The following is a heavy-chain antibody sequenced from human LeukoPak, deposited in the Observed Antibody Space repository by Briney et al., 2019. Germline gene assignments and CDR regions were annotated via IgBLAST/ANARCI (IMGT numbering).Heavy chain of an antibody. J-gene: IGHJ4*02. CDR3: ARGSGTYYPLYFDY. CDR2: ISSNGGST. CDR1: GFTFSSYS. Sequence: RGSLRLSCAASGFTFSSYSMHWVRQAPGKGLEYVSAISSNGGSTYYANSVKGRFTISRDNSKNTLYLQMGSLRAEDMAVYYCARGSGTYYPLYFDYWGQGTLVPVSS. D-gene: IGHD1-26*01. V-gene: IGHV3-64*01.